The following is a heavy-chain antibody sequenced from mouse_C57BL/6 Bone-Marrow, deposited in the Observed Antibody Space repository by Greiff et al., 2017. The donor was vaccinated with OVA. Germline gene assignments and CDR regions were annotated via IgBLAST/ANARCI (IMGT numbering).Heavy chain of an antibody. D-gene: IGHD2-1*01. CDR2: IDPETGGT. V-gene: IGHV1-15*01. CDR1: GYTFTDYE. Sequence: QAQLQQSGAELVRPGASVTLSCKASGYTFTDYEMHWVKQTPVHGLEWIGAIDPETGGTAYNQKFKGKAILTADKSSSTAYMELRSLTSEDSAVYYCTRQDGNPYYAMDYWGQGTSVTVSS. CDR3: TRQDGNPYYAMDY. J-gene: IGHJ4*01.